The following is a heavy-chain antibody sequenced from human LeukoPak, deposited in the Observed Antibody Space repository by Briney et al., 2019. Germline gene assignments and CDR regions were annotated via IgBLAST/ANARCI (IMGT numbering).Heavy chain of an antibody. V-gene: IGHV3-23*01. CDR3: AKGVGYCSGGSCQQFDY. D-gene: IGHD2-15*01. CDR2: ISGSGGST. CDR1: GFTFSSYE. J-gene: IGHJ4*02. Sequence: GGSLRLSCAASGFTFSSYEMNWVRQAPGKGLKWVSAISGSGGSTYYADSVKGRITISRDNSKNTLYLQMNSLRAEDTAVYYCAKGVGYCSGGSCQQFDYWGQGTLATVSS.